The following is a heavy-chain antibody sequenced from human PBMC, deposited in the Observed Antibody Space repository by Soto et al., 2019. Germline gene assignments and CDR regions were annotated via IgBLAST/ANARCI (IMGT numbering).Heavy chain of an antibody. Sequence: QVHLVQSGAEVKKPGASVKVSCKGSGYAFTTYGITWVRQAPGQGLEWMGWISAHNGNTNYAQKLQGRVTVTRDTSTSKAYMELRSLRSDDTAVYYCARGRYGDYWGQGALVTVSS. J-gene: IGHJ4*02. CDR3: ARGRYGDY. D-gene: IGHD1-1*01. CDR2: ISAHNGNT. CDR1: GYAFTTYG. V-gene: IGHV1-18*01.